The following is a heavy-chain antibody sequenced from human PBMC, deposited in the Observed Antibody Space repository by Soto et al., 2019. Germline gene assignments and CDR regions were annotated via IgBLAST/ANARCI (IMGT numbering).Heavy chain of an antibody. Sequence: QVHLVQSGAEVKKPGASVKVSCKGSGYAFTTYGITWVRQAPGQGLEWMGWISAHNGNTNYAQKLQGRVTVTRDTSTSKAYMELRSLRSDDTAVYYCARGRYGDYWGQGALVTVSS. J-gene: IGHJ4*02. CDR3: ARGRYGDY. D-gene: IGHD1-1*01. CDR2: ISAHNGNT. CDR1: GYAFTTYG. V-gene: IGHV1-18*01.